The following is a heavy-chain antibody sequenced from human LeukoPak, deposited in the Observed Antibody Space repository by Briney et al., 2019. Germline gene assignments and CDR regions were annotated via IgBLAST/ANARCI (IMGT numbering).Heavy chain of an antibody. CDR1: GFTFSSYS. Sequence: GGSLRLSCAASGFTFSSYSMNWVRQAPGKGPEWVSSISSSSSYIYYADSVKGRFTISRDNAKNSLYLQMNSLRAEDTAVHYCAREVSDCSGGSCYPNWFDPWGQGTLVTVSS. CDR2: ISSSSSYI. D-gene: IGHD2-15*01. V-gene: IGHV3-21*01. CDR3: AREVSDCSGGSCYPNWFDP. J-gene: IGHJ5*02.